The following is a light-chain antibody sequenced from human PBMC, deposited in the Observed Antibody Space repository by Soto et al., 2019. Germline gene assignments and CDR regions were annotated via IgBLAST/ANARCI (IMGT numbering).Light chain of an antibody. Sequence: IQLTQSASSLSASLGDRVTITCRASQDISSFLAWYQQKPGKAPKLLIFSASTLQSGVPSRFSGSGSGTDFTLTISSLQTEDFATYYCQQTESYPSTFGGGTKVDIK. CDR1: QDISSF. V-gene: IGKV1-9*01. J-gene: IGKJ4*01. CDR2: SAS. CDR3: QQTESYPST.